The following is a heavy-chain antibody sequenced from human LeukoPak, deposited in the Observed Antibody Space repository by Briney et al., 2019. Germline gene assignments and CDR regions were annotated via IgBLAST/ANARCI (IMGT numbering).Heavy chain of an antibody. CDR1: GFTFSIYA. D-gene: IGHD3-10*01. J-gene: IGHJ4*02. V-gene: IGHV3-23*03. CDR3: ARDQFGSGRLDY. Sequence: VQPGGSLILSCVASGFTFSIYAMSWVRQAPGKGLEWVSVIYSGGSTYYADSVKGRFTISRDNSKNTLYLQMNSLRAEDTAVYYCARDQFGSGRLDYWGQGTLVTVSS. CDR2: IYSGGST.